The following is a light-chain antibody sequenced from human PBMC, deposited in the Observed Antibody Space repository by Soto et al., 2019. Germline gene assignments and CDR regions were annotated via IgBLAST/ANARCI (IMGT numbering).Light chain of an antibody. Sequence: DTVLTQSPATLSLSPGERATLSCRASQSISSYLIWYQQKPGQAPRLLIYDASSRATGIPARFSGSGSGTDFTLTISSLEPEDFAVYYCQQRGNWPLTFGGGTKVEI. CDR1: QSISSY. V-gene: IGKV3-11*01. CDR2: DAS. J-gene: IGKJ4*01. CDR3: QQRGNWPLT.